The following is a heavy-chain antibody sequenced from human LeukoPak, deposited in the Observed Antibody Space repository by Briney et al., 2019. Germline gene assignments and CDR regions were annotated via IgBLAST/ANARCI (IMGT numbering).Heavy chain of an antibody. CDR3: AKTHSAGYSSGWFNWFDP. V-gene: IGHV3-23*01. D-gene: IGHD6-19*01. CDR1: GSTFSTHT. J-gene: IGHJ5*02. Sequence: GGSLRLSCAASGSTFSTHTINWVRQAPGKGLEWVSSISGSGDHTYYADSVKGRFTISRDNSKKTLYLQMNSLRTEDTAVYYCAKTHSAGYSSGWFNWFDPWGQGTLVTVSS. CDR2: ISGSGDHT.